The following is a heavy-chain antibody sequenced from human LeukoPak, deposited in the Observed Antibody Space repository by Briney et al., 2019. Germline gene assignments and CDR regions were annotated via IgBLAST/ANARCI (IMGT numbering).Heavy chain of an antibody. V-gene: IGHV1-46*01. CDR1: GYTFTSYY. J-gene: IGHJ4*02. CDR3: ARVRGSYYFDY. D-gene: IGHD2-15*01. Sequence: ASVKVSCKSSGYTFTSYYMHWVRQAPAQGLEWMGIINPSGGSTSYAQKFQGRVTMTRDTSTSTVYMELSSLRSEDTAVYYCARVRGSYYFDYWGQGTLVTVSS. CDR2: INPSGGST.